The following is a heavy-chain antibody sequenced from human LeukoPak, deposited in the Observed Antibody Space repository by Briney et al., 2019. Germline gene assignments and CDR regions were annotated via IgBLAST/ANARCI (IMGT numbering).Heavy chain of an antibody. CDR3: ARSITSSWYGDFQH. D-gene: IGHD6-13*01. V-gene: IGHV4-39*07. Sequence: SETLSLTCTVSGGSVSSTTYYWSWIRQPPGKGLEWIASINYSGSTYYNPSLKSRVTISVDTSKNQFSLKLSSVTAADTAVYYCARSITSSWYGDFQHWGQGTLVTVSS. J-gene: IGHJ1*01. CDR1: GGSVSSTTYY. CDR2: INYSGST.